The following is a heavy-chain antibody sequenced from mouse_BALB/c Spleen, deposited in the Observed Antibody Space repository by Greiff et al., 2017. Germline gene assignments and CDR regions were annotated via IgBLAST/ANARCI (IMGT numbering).Heavy chain of an antibody. CDR3: TRDDGYFNAMDY. J-gene: IGHJ4*01. Sequence: VQLKESGGGLVQPGGSMKLSCVASGFTFSNYWMNWVRQSPEKGLEWVAEIRLKSNNYATHYAESVKGRFTISRDDSKSSVYLQMNNLRAEDTGTYYCTRDDGYFNAMDYWGQGTSGTVSS. CDR1: GFTFSNYW. V-gene: IGHV6-6*02. D-gene: IGHD2-3*01. CDR2: IRLKSNNYAT.